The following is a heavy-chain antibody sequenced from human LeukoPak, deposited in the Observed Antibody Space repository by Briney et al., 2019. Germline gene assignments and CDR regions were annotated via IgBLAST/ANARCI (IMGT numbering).Heavy chain of an antibody. V-gene: IGHV1-3*01. Sequence: PEASVKVSCKASGYTFTSYAMHWVRQAPGQRLEWMGWINAGNGNTKYSQKFQGRVTITRDTSASTAYMELSSLRSEDTAVYYCVFLSLALGYCSGGSCPRYYYYYYGMDVWGQGTTVTVSS. CDR3: VFLSLALGYCSGGSCPRYYYYYYGMDV. CDR1: GYTFTSYA. CDR2: INAGNGNT. J-gene: IGHJ6*02. D-gene: IGHD2-15*01.